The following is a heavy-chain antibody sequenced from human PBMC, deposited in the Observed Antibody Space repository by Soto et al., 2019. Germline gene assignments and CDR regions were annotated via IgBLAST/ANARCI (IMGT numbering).Heavy chain of an antibody. CDR2: ISYDGSRK. Sequence: QVHLVESGGGVVQPGSSLRLSCAASEFTFRIFAMHWLRQSPGKGLEGVAVISYDGSRKADSVKGRFTVSRDNSWNTLYLQMNNLRAEDTAIYYCARGDREDIEEVDGVRAGEYSMDVWGEGTTVTVSS. D-gene: IGHD2-15*01. CDR1: EFTFRIFA. J-gene: IGHJ6*04. CDR3: ARGDREDIEEVDGVRAGEYSMDV. V-gene: IGHV3-30-3*01.